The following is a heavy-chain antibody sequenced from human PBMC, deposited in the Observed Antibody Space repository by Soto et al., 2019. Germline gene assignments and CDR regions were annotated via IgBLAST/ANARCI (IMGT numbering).Heavy chain of an antibody. D-gene: IGHD3-3*01. V-gene: IGHV3-30*18. CDR2: ISYDGSNK. CDR1: GFTFSSYG. CDR3: AKDGDSYYNFWSDYSPFDY. Sequence: GGSLRLSCAASGFTFSSYGMHWVRQAPGKGLEWVAIISYDGSNKYYADSVKGRFTISRDNSKNTLYLQMNSLRAEDTAVYYCAKDGDSYYNFWSDYSPFDYWGQGTLVTVSS. J-gene: IGHJ4*02.